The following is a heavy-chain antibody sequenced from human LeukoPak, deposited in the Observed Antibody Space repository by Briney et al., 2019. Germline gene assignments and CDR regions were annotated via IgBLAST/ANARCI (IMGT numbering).Heavy chain of an antibody. J-gene: IGHJ4*02. Sequence: ASVKVSCKASGYTFTAYAMIWVRQAPGQGLEWMGWINTNTGNPTYAQGLTGRFVFSLDTSVSTAYLQISSLKAEDTAVYHCAREVRAFDNWGQGTLVTVSS. CDR3: AREVRAFDN. CDR1: GYTFTAYA. V-gene: IGHV7-4-1*02. CDR2: INTNTGNP. D-gene: IGHD4-11*01.